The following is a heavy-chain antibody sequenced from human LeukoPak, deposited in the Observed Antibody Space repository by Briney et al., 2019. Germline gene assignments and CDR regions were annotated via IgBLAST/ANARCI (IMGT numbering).Heavy chain of an antibody. D-gene: IGHD6-13*01. CDR1: GYSFTSYW. CDR3: VRHAGQDKYSSSPAGYFYYMDV. Sequence: GESLKISCKGSGYSFTSYWIGWVRQMPGKGLEWMGRIYPGDSDTRYSPSFQGQVTISADKSISTAYLQWSSLQASDTAMYYCVRHAGQDKYSSSPAGYFYYMDVWGKGTTVTVSS. V-gene: IGHV5-51*01. J-gene: IGHJ6*03. CDR2: IYPGDSDT.